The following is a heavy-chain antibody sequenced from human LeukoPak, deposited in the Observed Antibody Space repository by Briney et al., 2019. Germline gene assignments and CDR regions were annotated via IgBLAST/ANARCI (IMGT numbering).Heavy chain of an antibody. CDR1: GYTFTGYY. CDR3: ARDRQWLGTGRVDY. CDR2: ISAYNGNT. V-gene: IGHV1-18*04. J-gene: IGHJ4*02. Sequence: ASVKVSCKASGYTFTGYYMHWVRQAPGQGLEWMGWISAYNGNTNYAQKLQGRVTMTTDTSTSTAYMELRSLRSDDTAVYYCARDRQWLGTGRVDYWGQGTLVTVSS. D-gene: IGHD6-19*01.